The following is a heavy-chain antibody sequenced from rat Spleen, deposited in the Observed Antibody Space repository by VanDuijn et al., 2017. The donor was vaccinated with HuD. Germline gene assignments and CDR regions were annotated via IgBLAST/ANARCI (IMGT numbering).Heavy chain of an antibody. CDR2: ISYSGST. Sequence: EVQLQESGPGLVKPSQSLSLTCSVTGYSITSNYWGWIRKFPGNKMEWIGHISYSGSTSYNQSLKSRISITRDTSKNQFFLQLNSVTTEDTATYYCARRRGQVYNNYFDYWGQGVMVTVSS. V-gene: IGHV3-1*01. J-gene: IGHJ2*01. CDR1: GYSITSNY. D-gene: IGHD1-10*01. CDR3: ARRRGQVYNNYFDY.